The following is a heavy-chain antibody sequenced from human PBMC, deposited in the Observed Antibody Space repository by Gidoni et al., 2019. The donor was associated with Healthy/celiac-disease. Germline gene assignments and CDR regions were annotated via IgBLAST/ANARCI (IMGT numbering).Heavy chain of an antibody. V-gene: IGHV4-59*01. CDR3: ARDKRAVIDP. Sequence: QVQLQASGPGLVKPSETLSPTCTVPGGSISSYYWSWIRQPPGKGLEWIGYIDYSGSTNYNPSLKSRVTISVDTSKNQFSLKLSSVTAADTAVYYCARDKRAVIDPWGQGTLVTVSS. CDR2: IDYSGST. CDR1: GGSISSYY. J-gene: IGHJ5*02.